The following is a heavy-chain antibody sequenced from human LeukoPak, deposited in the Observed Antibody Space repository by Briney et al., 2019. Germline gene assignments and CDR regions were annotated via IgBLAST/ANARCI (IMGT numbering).Heavy chain of an antibody. Sequence: SETLSLTCAVYGGSFSGYYWSWIRQPAGKGLEWIGRIYSTGNTNYNPSLKSRVTMSVDTSKNQFSLRLRSVTAADTAVYYCARQIASAGTAGFDFWGQGALVTVSS. D-gene: IGHD6-13*01. CDR2: IYSTGNT. CDR3: ARQIASAGTAGFDF. CDR1: GGSFSGYY. J-gene: IGHJ4*02. V-gene: IGHV4-59*10.